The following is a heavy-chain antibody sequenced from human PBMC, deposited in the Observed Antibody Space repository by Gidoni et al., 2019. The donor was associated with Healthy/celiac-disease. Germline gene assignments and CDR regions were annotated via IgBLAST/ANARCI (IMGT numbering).Heavy chain of an antibody. J-gene: IGHJ4*02. CDR3: AKDISYIAARGSYFDY. CDR2: ISWNSGSI. D-gene: IGHD6-6*01. Sequence: EVQRGESGGGLVQPGRYLGLPCAASGSTLADLAMHWVRQAQGKGLEWVSGISWNSGSIGYADSVKGRFTISRHNAKNSLYLQMNSLRAEDTALYCCAKDISYIAARGSYFDYWGQGTLVTVSS. V-gene: IGHV3-9*01. CDR1: GSTLADLA.